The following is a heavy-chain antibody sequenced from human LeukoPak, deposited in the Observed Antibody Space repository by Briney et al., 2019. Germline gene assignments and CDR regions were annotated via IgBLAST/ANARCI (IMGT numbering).Heavy chain of an antibody. Sequence: SETLSLTCTVSGGSIRNSDYYWDWIRQPPGKGLEWIASVHYSGPAYYNPSLKSRVTISMDTSMNQFSLKLRSVTAADTAVYYCARQHSPPTYYDILTGYYSGYYYYYGMDVWGQGTTVTVSS. D-gene: IGHD3-9*01. CDR1: GGSIRNSDYY. J-gene: IGHJ6*02. V-gene: IGHV4-39*01. CDR3: ARQHSPPTYYDILTGYYSGYYYYYGMDV. CDR2: VHYSGPA.